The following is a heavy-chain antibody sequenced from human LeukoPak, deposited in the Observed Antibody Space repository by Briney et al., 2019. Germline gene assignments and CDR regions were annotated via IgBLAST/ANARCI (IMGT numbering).Heavy chain of an antibody. J-gene: IGHJ4*02. CDR3: ARDRLVDSGWYRKYYDSSGYFPDY. Sequence: GGSLRLSCAASGFTFSSYWMHWVRQAPGKGLVWVSRIKYDGSSTNYADSVKGRFTISRDNAKNTLYLQMNSLRAEDTAVYYCARDRLVDSGWYRKYYDSSGYFPDYWGQGTLVTVSS. D-gene: IGHD3-22*01. V-gene: IGHV3-74*01. CDR1: GFTFSSYW. CDR2: IKYDGSST.